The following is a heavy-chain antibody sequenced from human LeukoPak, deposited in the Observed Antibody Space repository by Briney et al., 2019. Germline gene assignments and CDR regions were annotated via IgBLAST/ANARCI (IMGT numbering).Heavy chain of an antibody. CDR1: GFTFSSYG. J-gene: IGHJ4*02. Sequence: PGGSLRLSCAASGFTFSSYGMSWVRQAPGKVLEWVSVVSVSGGFTYYADSVKGRFTISRDNSKNTLYLQMNSLRAEDTAVYYCAKSPYGSGTYYFDYWGQGTLVTVSS. CDR3: AKSPYGSGTYYFDY. D-gene: IGHD3-10*01. V-gene: IGHV3-23*01. CDR2: VSVSGGFT.